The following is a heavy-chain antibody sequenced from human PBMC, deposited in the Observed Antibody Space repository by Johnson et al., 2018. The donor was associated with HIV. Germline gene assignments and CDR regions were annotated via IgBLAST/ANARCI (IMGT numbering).Heavy chain of an antibody. CDR3: ARDRFGAGRPNAFDL. Sequence: VQLVESGGGLVKPGGSLRLSCAASGFTVSSSYMSWVRQAPGKGLEWVSVLYSGGSRYYADSVKGRFIISRDNSKNTLYLQLNSLRPEDTAVYYCARDRFGAGRPNAFDLWGQGTMVTVSS. D-gene: IGHD3-10*01. CDR2: LYSGGSR. CDR1: GFTVSSSY. J-gene: IGHJ3*01. V-gene: IGHV3-66*02.